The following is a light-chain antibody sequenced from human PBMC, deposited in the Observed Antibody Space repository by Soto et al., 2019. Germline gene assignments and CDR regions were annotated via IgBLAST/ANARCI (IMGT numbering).Light chain of an antibody. CDR3: QQYTPNSRT. V-gene: IGKV3D-15*01. Sequence: EILMTQSPDSLSVSPGETATLSCRASQSLNTDLAWYQQKPGQAPRLLLYGASTRATGIPARFSGSGSGTDFTLTISSLQPDDFATYSCQQYTPNSRTFGQGTKVDIK. J-gene: IGKJ1*01. CDR2: GAS. CDR1: QSLNTD.